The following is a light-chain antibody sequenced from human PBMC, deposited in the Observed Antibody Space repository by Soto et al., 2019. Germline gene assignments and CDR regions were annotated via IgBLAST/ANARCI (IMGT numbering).Light chain of an antibody. Sequence: DIVLTQSPDSLPMSLGERATIHCKSSQSVLYSSNNKNYLAWYQQKPGQPPKLLIYWASTRESGVPDRFSGSGSGTDFTLTISSLQAEDVAGYYCQQCLTAPWTFGQGTKVEIK. CDR1: QSVLYSSNNKNY. CDR2: WAS. V-gene: IGKV4-1*01. J-gene: IGKJ1*01. CDR3: QQCLTAPWT.